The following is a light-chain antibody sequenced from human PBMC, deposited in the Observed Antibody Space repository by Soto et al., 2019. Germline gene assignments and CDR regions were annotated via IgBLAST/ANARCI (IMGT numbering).Light chain of an antibody. CDR3: QQSDTTPYT. Sequence: DIQMTQSPSSLSVSVGDRVTITCRASQSISSFLHWLQQKPGKAPKLLIYASLNLQSGVPSRFSGSGSGPDFTLTITSLQPEDFAAYYCQQSDTTPYTFGQGTKLEI. J-gene: IGKJ2*01. V-gene: IGKV1-39*01. CDR1: QSISSF. CDR2: ASL.